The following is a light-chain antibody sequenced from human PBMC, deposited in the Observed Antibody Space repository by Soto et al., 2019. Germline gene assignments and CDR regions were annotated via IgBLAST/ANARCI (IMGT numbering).Light chain of an antibody. CDR2: HAA. CDR3: QQYNEWPLT. Sequence: EIVMTQSPATLSVSPGERATLSCRASQSVNNNVAWYQQKPGQAPRLLIYHAATRATGIPARFSGSGSGTEVTLTISSLQSEDFAVYYCQQYNEWPLTFGGGTKVEIK. V-gene: IGKV3-15*01. J-gene: IGKJ4*01. CDR1: QSVNNN.